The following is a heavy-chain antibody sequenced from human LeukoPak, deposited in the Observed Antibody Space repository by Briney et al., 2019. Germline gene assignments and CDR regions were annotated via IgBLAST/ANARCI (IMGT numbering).Heavy chain of an antibody. Sequence: SVKVSCKASGGTFSSYAISWVRQAPGQGLEWIGGIIPIFGTANYAQKFQGRVTITADESTSTAYMELSSLRSEDTAVYYCARESFPNYYDSSGYYYDYWGQGTLVTVSS. CDR1: GGTFSSYA. CDR3: ARESFPNYYDSSGYYYDY. D-gene: IGHD3-22*01. V-gene: IGHV1-69*13. J-gene: IGHJ4*02. CDR2: IIPIFGTA.